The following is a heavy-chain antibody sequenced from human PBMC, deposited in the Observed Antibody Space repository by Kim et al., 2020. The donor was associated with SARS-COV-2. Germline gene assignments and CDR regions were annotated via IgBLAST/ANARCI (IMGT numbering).Heavy chain of an antibody. V-gene: IGHV1-69*04. Sequence: SVKVSCKASGGTFSSYAISWVRQAPGQGLEWMGRIIPILGIANYAQKFQGRVTITADKSTSTAYMELSSLRSEDTAVYYCARSRGIIAAAGTVYYYYGMDVWGQGTTVTVSS. D-gene: IGHD6-13*01. CDR3: ARSRGIIAAAGTVYYYYGMDV. J-gene: IGHJ6*02. CDR1: GGTFSSYA. CDR2: IIPILGIA.